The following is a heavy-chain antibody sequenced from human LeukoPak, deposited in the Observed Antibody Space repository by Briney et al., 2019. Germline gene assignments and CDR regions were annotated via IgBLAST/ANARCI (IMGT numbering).Heavy chain of an antibody. CDR3: ARGPRIAVAGTFDY. CDR2: INPNSGGT. J-gene: IGHJ4*02. Sequence: ASVKVSCKASGYTFSNFGISWVRQAPGQGLEWMGWINPNSGGTNYAQKFQGRITMTRDTSISTAYMELSRLRSDDTAVYYCARGPRIAVAGTFDYWGQGTLVTVSS. V-gene: IGHV1-2*02. CDR1: GYTFSNFG. D-gene: IGHD6-19*01.